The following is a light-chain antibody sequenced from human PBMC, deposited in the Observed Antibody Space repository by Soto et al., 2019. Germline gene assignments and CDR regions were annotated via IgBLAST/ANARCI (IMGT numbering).Light chain of an antibody. J-gene: IGKJ1*01. V-gene: IGKV1-39*01. CDR2: AAS. CDR1: QSISSY. CDR3: QQSYSTPRT. Sequence: DIQMTQSPSSLSASVGDRVTITCRASQSISSYVNWYQQKPGKAPKLLIYAASSLQSGVPSRVSGSGSGTDFTLTISSLQPEDFATYYCQQSYSTPRTFGQGTKVDIK.